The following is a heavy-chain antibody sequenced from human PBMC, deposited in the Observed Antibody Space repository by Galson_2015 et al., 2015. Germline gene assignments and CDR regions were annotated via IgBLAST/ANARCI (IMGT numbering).Heavy chain of an antibody. CDR1: EFTFSSYY. D-gene: IGHD3-3*01. CDR2: ISSTTTYI. Sequence: SLRLSCAASEFTFSSYYISWVRQAPGKGLEWVSSISSTTTYIYYADSVKGRFTISRDNAKNSLYLQMNSLGAEDTAVYYCARQILDYDFWSGYYPTNVDYWGQGTLVTVSS. V-gene: IGHV3-21*01. J-gene: IGHJ4*02. CDR3: ARQILDYDFWSGYYPTNVDY.